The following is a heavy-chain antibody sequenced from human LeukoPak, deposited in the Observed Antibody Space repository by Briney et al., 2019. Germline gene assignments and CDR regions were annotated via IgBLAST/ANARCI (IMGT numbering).Heavy chain of an antibody. Sequence: GGSLRLSCAASGFTFISYTMHWVRQAPGKGLESVSYISSSSTTIYYADSVKGRFTISRDNAKNSLYLQVNSLRDEDTAVYYCTRDRSTWLFDYWGQGTLVTVSS. CDR3: TRDRSTWLFDY. CDR1: GFTFISYT. CDR2: ISSSSTTI. V-gene: IGHV3-48*02. J-gene: IGHJ4*02. D-gene: IGHD6-13*01.